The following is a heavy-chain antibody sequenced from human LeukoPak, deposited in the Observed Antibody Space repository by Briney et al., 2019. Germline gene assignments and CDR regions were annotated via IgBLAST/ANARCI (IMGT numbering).Heavy chain of an antibody. CDR1: GGSVINTNW. V-gene: IGHV4-4*02. J-gene: IGHJ4*02. CDR3: AREGGPYRPLDY. Sequence: NPSGTLSLTCGVSGGSVINTNWWTWVRQPPGKGLEWIGEVHLGGRTNYNPSLESRLTMSVDVSENQVSLKLTSVTAADTAVYYCAREGGPYRPLDYSGQGTLVTVSS. CDR2: VHLGGRT.